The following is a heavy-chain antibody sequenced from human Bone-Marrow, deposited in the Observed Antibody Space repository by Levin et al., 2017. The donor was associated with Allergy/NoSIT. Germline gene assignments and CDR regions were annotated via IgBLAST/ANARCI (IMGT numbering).Heavy chain of an antibody. V-gene: IGHV4-39*01. CDR1: GASVTSATHY. D-gene: IGHD3-10*01. J-gene: IGHJ4*02. CDR2: INFRGST. Sequence: PSETLSLTCSVSGASVTSATHYWAWIRQAPGKGLEWIATINFRGSTLYDPSLKSRVTISLDTSKSRFSLKLTSVTAADTAVYYCARLGGSGSFYYHSFDSWGQGTLVTVSS. CDR3: ARLGGSGSFYYHSFDS.